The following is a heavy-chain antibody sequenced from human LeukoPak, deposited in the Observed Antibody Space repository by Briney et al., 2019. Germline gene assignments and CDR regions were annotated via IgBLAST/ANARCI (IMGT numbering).Heavy chain of an antibody. CDR2: INHSGST. V-gene: IGHV4-34*01. D-gene: IGHD1-26*01. J-gene: IGHJ4*02. CDR3: ARGPLNSGSYRLLRKFGY. Sequence: SETLSLTCAVYGGSFSGYYWSWIRQPPGKGLEWIGEINHSGSTNYNPSLKSRVTISVDTSKNQFSLKLSSVTAADTAVYYCARGPLNSGSYRLLRKFGYWGQGTLVTVSS. CDR1: GGSFSGYY.